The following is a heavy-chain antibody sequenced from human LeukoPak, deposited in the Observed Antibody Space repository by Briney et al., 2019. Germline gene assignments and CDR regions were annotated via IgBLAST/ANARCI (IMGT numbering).Heavy chain of an antibody. CDR1: GYXSTNYY. D-gene: IGHD4-23*01. CDR2: INPSGDDT. V-gene: IGHV1-46*01. Sequence: ASVKVSCKTSGYXSTNYYIHWVRQAPGQGLEWMGIINPSGDDTTYPQKFQGRVTMTRDTSTSTVYMELSSLRSDDTAVYYCARHDLGGTSPFDYWGQGTLVTVSS. J-gene: IGHJ4*02. CDR3: ARHDLGGTSPFDY.